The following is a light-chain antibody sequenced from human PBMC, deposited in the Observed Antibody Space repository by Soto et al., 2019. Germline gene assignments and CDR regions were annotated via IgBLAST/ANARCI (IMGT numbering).Light chain of an antibody. CDR2: DIS. J-gene: IGKJ5*01. CDR1: QTVRRN. CDR3: QQYNNWPS. V-gene: IGKV3-15*01. Sequence: EVLMTQSPSTLSVSAGERATLSCRASQTVRRNLAWYQQRPGQAPRLLIYDISNRAAGVPARLSGSGSETEFTLTIRSLQSEDFAVYFCQQYNNWPSFGQGTRLEIK.